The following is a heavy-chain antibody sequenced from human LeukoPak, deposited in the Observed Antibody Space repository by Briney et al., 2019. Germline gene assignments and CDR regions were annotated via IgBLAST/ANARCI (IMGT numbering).Heavy chain of an antibody. CDR1: GGTFSSYA. V-gene: IGHV1-69*05. J-gene: IGHJ4*02. CDR2: IIPIFGKA. D-gene: IGHD6-13*01. Sequence: ASVKVSCKASGGTFSSYAISWVRQAPGQGLEWMGGIIPIFGKANYAQKFQGRVTITTDESTSTAYMELSSLRSEDTAVYYCASLIAAAEQFDYWGQGTLVTVSS. CDR3: ASLIAAAEQFDY.